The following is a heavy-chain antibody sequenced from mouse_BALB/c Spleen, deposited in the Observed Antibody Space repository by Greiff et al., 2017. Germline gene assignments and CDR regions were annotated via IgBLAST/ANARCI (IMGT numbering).Heavy chain of an antibody. J-gene: IGHJ4*01. Sequence: EVKLMESGGGLVKPGGSLKLSCAASGFAFSSYDMSWVRQTPEKRLEWVAYISSGGGSTYYPDTVKGRFTISRDNAKNTLYLQMSSLKSEDTAMYYGARHRRYGYDDGVYAMDYWGQGTSVTVSS. CDR3: ARHRRYGYDDGVYAMDY. D-gene: IGHD2-14*01. CDR1: GFAFSSYD. CDR2: ISSGGGST. V-gene: IGHV5-12-1*01.